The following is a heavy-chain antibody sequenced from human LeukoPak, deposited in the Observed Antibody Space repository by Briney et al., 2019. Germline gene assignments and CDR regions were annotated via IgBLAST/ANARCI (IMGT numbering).Heavy chain of an antibody. CDR1: GGSISSYS. J-gene: IGHJ4*02. Sequence: SETLSLTCTVSGGSISSYSWSWIRQPPGNGLEWIGYIYYSGSTNCNPSLRSRVTISVDTSKNQFSLKLSSVTAADTAVYYCARSVTVAAAVDYWGQGTLVTVSS. CDR3: ARSVTVAAAVDY. D-gene: IGHD6-13*01. CDR2: IYYSGST. V-gene: IGHV4-59*01.